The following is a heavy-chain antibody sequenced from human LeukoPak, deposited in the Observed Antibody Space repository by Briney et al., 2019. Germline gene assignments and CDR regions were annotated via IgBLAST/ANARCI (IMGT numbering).Heavy chain of an antibody. CDR3: ARAPGGFGETLVDHFDY. CDR1: GYTFTGYY. Sequence: ASVKVSCKASGYTFTGYYMHWVRQAPGQGLEWMGRINPNSGGTNYAQKFQGRVTMARDTSISTAYMELSRLRSDDTAVYYCARAPGGFGETLVDHFDYWGQGTLVTVSS. J-gene: IGHJ4*02. CDR2: INPNSGGT. D-gene: IGHD3-10*01. V-gene: IGHV1-2*06.